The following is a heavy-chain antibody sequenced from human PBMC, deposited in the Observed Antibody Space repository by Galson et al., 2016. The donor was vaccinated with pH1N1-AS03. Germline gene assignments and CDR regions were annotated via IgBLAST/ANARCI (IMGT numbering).Heavy chain of an antibody. Sequence: LSLTCSVSGGSIRNYYWSWIRQPPGKGLEWIGHIFYSGTTIYNSSLKSRATILVDTSKNHFSLRLSSVTAADTAVYYCARHDPPGDYGGTHWYVDLWGRGTLVTVSS. D-gene: IGHD4-17*01. CDR1: GGSIRNYY. J-gene: IGHJ2*01. V-gene: IGHV4-59*08. CDR2: IFYSGTT. CDR3: ARHDPPGDYGGTHWYVDL.